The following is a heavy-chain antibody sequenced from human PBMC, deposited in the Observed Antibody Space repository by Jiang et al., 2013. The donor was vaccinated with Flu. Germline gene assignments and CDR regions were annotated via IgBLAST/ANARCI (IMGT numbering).Heavy chain of an antibody. CDR2: ISGNSDWT. CDR3: AKDRSYGSGPYGMDV. CDR1: GFTFSNYA. D-gene: IGHD3-10*01. V-gene: IGHV3-23*01. J-gene: IGHJ6*02. Sequence: VQLLESGGGLVQPGGSLRLACAASGFTFSNYAMSWVRQAPGKGLEWVSVISGNSDWTFYADSVKGRFTISRDNSKNTLYLQMNSLRAEDTAVYYCAKDRSYGSGPYGMDVVGPRDHGHRLL.